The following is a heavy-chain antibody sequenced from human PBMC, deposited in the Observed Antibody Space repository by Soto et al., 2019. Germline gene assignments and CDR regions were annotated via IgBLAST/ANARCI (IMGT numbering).Heavy chain of an antibody. J-gene: IGHJ5*02. V-gene: IGHV1-18*01. CDR3: ARVFFYSIGIAAAGWFDP. Sequence: GASAKVSCKASGYTFTSYGISWVRQAPGQGLEWMGWISAYNGNTNYAQKLQGRVTMTTDTSTSTAYMELRSLRSDDTAVYYCARVFFYSIGIAAAGWFDPWGQGTLVTVSS. CDR1: GYTFTSYG. CDR2: ISAYNGNT. D-gene: IGHD6-13*01.